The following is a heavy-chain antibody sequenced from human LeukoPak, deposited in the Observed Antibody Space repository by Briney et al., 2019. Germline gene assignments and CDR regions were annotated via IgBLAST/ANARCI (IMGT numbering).Heavy chain of an antibody. CDR3: ARGDRYFCSGNYLDH. CDR1: GYNFKMYG. J-gene: IGHJ4*02. CDR2: VSAYTGNT. D-gene: IGHD3-10*01. Sequence: GASVKVSCKASGYNFKMYGISWVRQAPGQGLEWMGWVSAYTGNTNYAQNLQGRVTMTTDTSTNTAFMDLNSLISDDTAVYYCARGDRYFCSGNYLDHWGQGTLVTVPS. V-gene: IGHV1-18*01.